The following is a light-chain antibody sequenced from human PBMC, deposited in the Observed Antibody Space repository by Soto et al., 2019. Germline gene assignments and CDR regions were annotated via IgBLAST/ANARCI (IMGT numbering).Light chain of an antibody. V-gene: IGKV1-6*01. J-gene: IGKJ1*01. CDR2: AAS. Sequence: AIQMTQSPSSLSASVGDRVTITCRASQDIRNDLGWYQQKPWKTPRHLIFAASSLQSEVPSRYSGSGSGTDFTLTISSLQPEDFETYYCLQDFNYPWTFGQGTKVEIE. CDR3: LQDFNYPWT. CDR1: QDIRND.